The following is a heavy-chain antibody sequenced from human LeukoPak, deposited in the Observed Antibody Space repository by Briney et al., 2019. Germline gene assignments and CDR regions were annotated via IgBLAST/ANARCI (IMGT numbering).Heavy chain of an antibody. CDR2: IYNSGST. V-gene: IGHV4-39*01. D-gene: IGHD1-14*01. Sequence: SETLSLTCTVSGGSISNYYWGWIRQPPGKGLEWIGSIYNSGSTYYNPSLKSRVTISVDTSKNQFALKLSSVTAADTAVYYCARDRSSYFDYWGQGTLVTVSS. CDR3: ARDRSSYFDY. CDR1: GGSISNYY. J-gene: IGHJ4*02.